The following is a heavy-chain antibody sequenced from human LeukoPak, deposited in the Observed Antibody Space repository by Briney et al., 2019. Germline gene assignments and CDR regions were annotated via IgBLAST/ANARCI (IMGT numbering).Heavy chain of an antibody. J-gene: IGHJ4*02. Sequence: GGSLRLSCAASGFTFSCCGIHWVRQAPGKGLEWVTFVRNDGSDKYYADSVKGRFTISRDNSKNTVYLQMNSLRAEDTAVYYCAKDTSGYSYGQKGGYFDYWGQGTLVTVSS. V-gene: IGHV3-30*02. CDR1: GFTFSCCG. CDR3: AKDTSGYSYGQKGGYFDY. CDR2: VRNDGSDK. D-gene: IGHD5-18*01.